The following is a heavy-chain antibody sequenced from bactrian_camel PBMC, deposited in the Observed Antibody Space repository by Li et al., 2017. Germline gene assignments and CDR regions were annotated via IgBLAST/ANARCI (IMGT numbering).Heavy chain of an antibody. CDR2: IDSDGFP. V-gene: IGHV3S53*01. J-gene: IGHJ4*01. Sequence: HVQLVESGGGTVQAGGSLRLSCVVSGDTSNINSMAWFRQAPGNEREAVAAIDSDGFPSYSALVKGRFTISKDTANNTLYLEMNELKPEDTAMYVCAASRRTTLGWQPGCSRTVVSTDFIYWGRGTQVTVS. D-gene: IGHD5*01. CDR1: GDTSNINS. CDR3: AASRRTTLGWQPGCSRTVVSTDFIY.